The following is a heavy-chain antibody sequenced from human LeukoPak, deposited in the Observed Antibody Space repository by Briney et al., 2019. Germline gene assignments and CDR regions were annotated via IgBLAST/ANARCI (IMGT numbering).Heavy chain of an antibody. CDR3: ARGGVRSGGAAGTLDY. V-gene: IGHV1-8*01. J-gene: IGHJ4*02. CDR1: GYTFTSYD. CDR2: MNPNSGNT. D-gene: IGHD6-13*01. Sequence: GASVKVSCKASGYTFTSYDINWVRQAPGQGLEWMGWMNPNSGNTGYAQKFQGRVTVTRNTSISTAYMELSSLRSEDTAVYYCARGGVRSGGAAGTLDYWGQGTLVTVSS.